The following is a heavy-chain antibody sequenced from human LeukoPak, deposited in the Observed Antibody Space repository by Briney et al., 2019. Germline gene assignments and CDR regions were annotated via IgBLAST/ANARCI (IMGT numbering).Heavy chain of an antibody. Sequence: ASVTVSRKTSGYTFIRYYIHWVRQAPGQGLEWLGIINPSGASTTYAQKFHGRVTMTTDTATSTVYMELTSLISDDTAVYYCARSSAYYNEDDIWGQGTMVTVSS. CDR1: GYTFIRYY. J-gene: IGHJ3*02. D-gene: IGHD3-9*01. V-gene: IGHV1-46*01. CDR2: INPSGAST. CDR3: ARSSAYYNEDDI.